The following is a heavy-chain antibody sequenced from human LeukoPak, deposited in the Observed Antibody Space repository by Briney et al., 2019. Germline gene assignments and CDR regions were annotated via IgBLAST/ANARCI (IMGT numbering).Heavy chain of an antibody. D-gene: IGHD6-19*01. CDR2: IYDSGST. J-gene: IGHJ4*02. V-gene: IGHV4-59*01. CDR3: ASLAVAGTLRLDY. CDR1: GGSISSYY. Sequence: SETLSLTCTVSGGSISSYYWSWVRQPPGKGLEWIGYIYDSGSTNYNPSLNSRVTMSVDTSKNQYSLKLSSVTAAATAVYYCASLAVAGTLRLDYWGQGTLVTVSS.